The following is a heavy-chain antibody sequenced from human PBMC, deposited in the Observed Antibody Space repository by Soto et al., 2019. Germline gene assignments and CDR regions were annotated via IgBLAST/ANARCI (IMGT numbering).Heavy chain of an antibody. CDR3: ARHAAYDSVWGKSDGSDY. CDR1: GGSISSNSYY. D-gene: IGHD3-16*01. V-gene: IGHV4-39*01. CDR2: MYYSGAT. J-gene: IGHJ4*02. Sequence: QLQLQESGPGLVKPSETLSLACTVSGGSISSNSYYWDWIRQPPGKGLEWIGSMYYSGATYHNPSIQCRVTISVDTSKNQFSLHMSSVTDADTAVYYCARHAAYDSVWGKSDGSDYWGQGTLVTVSS.